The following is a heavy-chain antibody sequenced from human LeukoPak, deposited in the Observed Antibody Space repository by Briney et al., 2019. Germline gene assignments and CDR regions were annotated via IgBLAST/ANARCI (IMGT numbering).Heavy chain of an antibody. Sequence: ASVKVSCKASGYTFTGYYMHWVRQAPGQGLEWMGWINPNSGGTNYAQKFQGRVTMTRDTSISTAYMELSGLRSDDTAVYYCARDWNDSSGYYLLSYFDYWGQGTLVTVSS. CDR1: GYTFTGYY. CDR2: INPNSGGT. D-gene: IGHD3-22*01. V-gene: IGHV1-2*02. CDR3: ARDWNDSSGYYLLSYFDY. J-gene: IGHJ4*02.